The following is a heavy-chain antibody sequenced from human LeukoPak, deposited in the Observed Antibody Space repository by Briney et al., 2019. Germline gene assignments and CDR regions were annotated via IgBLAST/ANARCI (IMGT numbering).Heavy chain of an antibody. J-gene: IGHJ4*02. CDR3: AGYSSGWSSGGGY. CDR1: GDPITSLTYY. D-gene: IGHD6-19*01. CDR2: IYYSGTT. Sequence: SETLSLTCTVSGDPITSLTYYWGWFRQPPGKGLEWIASIYYSGTTYYSPSLKSRVTISVNRSDNQFSLRLSSVTAADTAVYFCAGYSSGWSSGGGYWGQGTLVTVSS. V-gene: IGHV4-39*01.